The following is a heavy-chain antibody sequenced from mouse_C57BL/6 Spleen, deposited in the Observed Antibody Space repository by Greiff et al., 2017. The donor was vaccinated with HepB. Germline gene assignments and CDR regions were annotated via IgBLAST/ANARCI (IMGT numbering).Heavy chain of an antibody. CDR3: ARGVYYDYAMDY. CDR1: GYAFSSSW. Sequence: VQLQQSGPELVKPGASVKISCKASGYAFSSSWMNWVKQRPGKGLEWIGRIYPGDGDTNYNGKFKGKATLTADKSSSTAYMQLSSLTSEDSAVYFCARGVYYDYAMDYGGQGTSVTVSS. CDR2: IYPGDGDT. D-gene: IGHD2-4*01. J-gene: IGHJ4*01. V-gene: IGHV1-82*01.